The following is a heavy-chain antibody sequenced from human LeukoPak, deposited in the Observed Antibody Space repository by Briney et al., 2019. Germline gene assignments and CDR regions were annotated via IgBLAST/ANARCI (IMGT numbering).Heavy chain of an antibody. J-gene: IGHJ2*01. CDR3: ARQEGGGRWCFDL. Sequence: PSETLSLTCSVSGDSISSSNYYWGWIRQSPGKGLEWIGIIYYSGTTYYNPSLKSRVTISVDTSKNQFSLNLSSVTAADTAVYYCARQEGGGRWCFDLWGRGTLVTVSS. CDR2: IYYSGTT. CDR1: GDSISSSNYY. V-gene: IGHV4-39*01. D-gene: IGHD3-10*01.